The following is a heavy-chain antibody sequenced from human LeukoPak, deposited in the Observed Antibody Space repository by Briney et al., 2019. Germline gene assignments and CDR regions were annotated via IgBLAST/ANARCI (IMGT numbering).Heavy chain of an antibody. CDR3: AASWNDERCFDP. Sequence: PSETLSLTCKVSGASVSTTPYYWTWIRQPAGEGLEWIGRIFNTGPANYNPSLKSPVTISLDTSKSELSLNLNSVTAADTAVYFCAASWNDERCFDPWGQGTLVIVSS. CDR1: GASVSTTPYY. V-gene: IGHV4-61*10. J-gene: IGHJ5*02. CDR2: IFNTGPA. D-gene: IGHD1-1*01.